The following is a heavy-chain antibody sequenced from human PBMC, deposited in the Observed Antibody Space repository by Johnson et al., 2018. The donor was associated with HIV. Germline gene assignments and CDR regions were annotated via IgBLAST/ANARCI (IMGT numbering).Heavy chain of an antibody. Sequence: QMLLVESGGGVVQPGRSLRLSCAASGFIFSDYYMSWIRQAPGKGLEWVSYISSSGSTIYYADSAKGRFTISRDNAKNSLYLQMNSLRAEDTAVYYCARRTVVTPGAFDIWGQGTMVTVSS. J-gene: IGHJ3*02. D-gene: IGHD4-23*01. CDR1: GFIFSDYY. CDR2: ISSSGSTI. CDR3: ARRTVVTPGAFDI. V-gene: IGHV3-11*04.